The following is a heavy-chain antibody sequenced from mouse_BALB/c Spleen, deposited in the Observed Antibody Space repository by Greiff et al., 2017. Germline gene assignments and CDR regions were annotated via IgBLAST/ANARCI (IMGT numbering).Heavy chain of an antibody. Sequence: DVQLVESGGGLVKPGGSLKLSCAASGFAFSSYDMSWVRQTPEKRLEWVAYISSGGGSTYYPDTVKGRFTISRDNAKNTLYLQMSSLKSEDTAMYYCASDYDFDYWGQGTTLTVSS. CDR2: ISSGGGST. D-gene: IGHD1-1*02. J-gene: IGHJ2*01. V-gene: IGHV5-12-1*01. CDR3: ASDYDFDY. CDR1: GFAFSSYD.